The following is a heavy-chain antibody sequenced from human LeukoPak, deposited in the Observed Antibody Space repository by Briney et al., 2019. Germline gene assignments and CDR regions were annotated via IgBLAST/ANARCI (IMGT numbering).Heavy chain of an antibody. CDR3: ARTPRFGGNFYYYYMDV. CDR1: GYSFTSNV. J-gene: IGHJ6*03. V-gene: IGHV1-18*01. Sequence: ASVKVSCKASGYSFTSNVISWVRQAPGQGLEWMGWISAYNGNTNYAQKLQGRVTMTTDTSTSTAYMELRSLRSDDTAVYYCARTPRFGGNFYYYYMDVWGKGTTVTVSS. CDR2: ISAYNGNT. D-gene: IGHD4-23*01.